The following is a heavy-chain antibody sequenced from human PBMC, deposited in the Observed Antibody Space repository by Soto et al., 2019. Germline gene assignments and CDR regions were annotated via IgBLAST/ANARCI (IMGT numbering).Heavy chain of an antibody. CDR3: ARVSGYCSCGSCYYYYYGMDV. CDR1: GYTFTSYG. CDR2: ISAYNGNT. D-gene: IGHD2-15*01. Sequence: GASVKVSCKASGYTFTSYGISWVRQAPGQGLEWMGWISAYNGNTNYAQKLQGRVTMTTDTSTSTAYMELRSLRSDDTAVYYCARVSGYCSCGSCYYYYYGMDVWGQGTTVTVSS. V-gene: IGHV1-18*01. J-gene: IGHJ6*02.